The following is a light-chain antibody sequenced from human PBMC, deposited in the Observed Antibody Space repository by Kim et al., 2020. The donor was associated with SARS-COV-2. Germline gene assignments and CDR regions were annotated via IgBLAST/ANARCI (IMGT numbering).Light chain of an antibody. CDR1: QDIRND. CDR2: AAS. J-gene: IGKJ2*01. Sequence: SGSIGDRVTITCRASQDIRNDLGWYQQKPGKAPELLIYAASSLQSGVPSRFAGSGSGTDFTLTISSLQPEDFATYYCLQDYNYPYTFGQGTKLEI. CDR3: LQDYNYPYT. V-gene: IGKV1-6*01.